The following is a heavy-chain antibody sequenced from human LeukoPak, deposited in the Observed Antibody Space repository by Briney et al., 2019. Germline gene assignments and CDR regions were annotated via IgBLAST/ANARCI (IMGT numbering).Heavy chain of an antibody. Sequence: GGSLRLSCAASGFTFNFYAMTWVRQAPGKGLEWVSSISSSSYIYYADSVKGRFTISRDNAKNSLYLQMNSLRAEDTAVYYCARDRGPYCSSTSCPMGHWGQGTLVTVSS. CDR1: GFTFNFYA. V-gene: IGHV3-21*01. J-gene: IGHJ1*01. CDR2: ISSSSYI. D-gene: IGHD2-2*01. CDR3: ARDRGPYCSSTSCPMGH.